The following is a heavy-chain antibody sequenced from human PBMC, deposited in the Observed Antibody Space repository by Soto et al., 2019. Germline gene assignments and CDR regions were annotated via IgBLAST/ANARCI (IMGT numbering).Heavy chain of an antibody. V-gene: IGHV4-39*07. CDR3: ARVTPDSSGYYEDY. J-gene: IGHJ4*02. Sequence: SETLSLTCSVFGGSISSSNYYWGWIRQPPGKGLEWIGSIYYSGCTYFNPSLKSRVTISVDTSKNQFSLKLSSVTAADTAVYYCARVTPDSSGYYEDYWGQGTLVTVSS. D-gene: IGHD3-22*01. CDR2: IYYSGCT. CDR1: GGSISSSNYY.